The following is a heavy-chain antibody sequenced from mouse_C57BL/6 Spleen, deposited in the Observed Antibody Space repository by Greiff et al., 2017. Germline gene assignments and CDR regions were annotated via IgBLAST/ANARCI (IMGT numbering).Heavy chain of an antibody. J-gene: IGHJ4*01. V-gene: IGHV1-54*01. CDR1: GYAFTNYL. CDR2: INPGSGGT. CDR3: ARTTGRGYAMDY. Sequence: VQLKESGAELVRPGTSVKVSCKASGYAFTNYLIEWVKQRPGQGLEWIGVINPGSGGTNYNEKFKGKATLTADKSSSTAYMQLSSLPSEDSAVYFCARTTGRGYAMDYWGQGTSVTVSS.